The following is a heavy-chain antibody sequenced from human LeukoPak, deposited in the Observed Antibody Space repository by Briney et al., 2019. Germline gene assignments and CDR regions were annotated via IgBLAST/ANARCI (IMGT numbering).Heavy chain of an antibody. CDR3: AKDSLAAAAGTVFF. J-gene: IGHJ4*02. D-gene: IGHD6-13*01. CDR2: ISGSGGST. CDR1: GFTFSSYA. V-gene: IGHV3-23*01. Sequence: GGSLRLSCAASGFTFSSYAMSWVRQAPGKGLEWVSAISGSGGSTCYADSVKGRFTISRDNSKNTLYLQMNSLRAEDTAVYYCAKDSLAAAAGTVFFGGQGTLVTVSS.